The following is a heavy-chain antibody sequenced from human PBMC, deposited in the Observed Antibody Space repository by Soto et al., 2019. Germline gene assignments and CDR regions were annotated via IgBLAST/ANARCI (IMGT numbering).Heavy chain of an antibody. D-gene: IGHD2-15*01. V-gene: IGHV1-18*03. CDR1: GYTFTSYG. CDR3: ARWGCSGGCCYSYYFDY. CDR2: ISTYNSNT. J-gene: IGHJ4*02. Sequence: QVQLVQSGAEVKKPGASVKVSCKASGYTFTSYGISWVRQAPGQGLEWMGWISTYNSNTNYAQKLQGRVTMTTDTTTSKAFMELTSIWSADLAVYYSARWGCSGGCCYSYYFDYWGQGSMVTVSS.